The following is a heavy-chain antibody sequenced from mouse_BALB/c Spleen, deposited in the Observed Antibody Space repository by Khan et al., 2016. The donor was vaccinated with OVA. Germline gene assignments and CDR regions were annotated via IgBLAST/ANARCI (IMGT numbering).Heavy chain of an antibody. CDR1: GYTFTNYG. Sequence: QIQLVQSGPELKKPGETVKISCKASGYTFTNYGMHWVKQAPGKGLKWMGWINTYTGEPTYADDFKGRFVFSLDTSASTAYLQISNLKNEDMTTYFCARNSYDWYFDVWGAGTTVTVSS. CDR2: INTYTGEP. V-gene: IGHV9-1*02. J-gene: IGHJ1*01. D-gene: IGHD2-12*01. CDR3: ARNSYDWYFDV.